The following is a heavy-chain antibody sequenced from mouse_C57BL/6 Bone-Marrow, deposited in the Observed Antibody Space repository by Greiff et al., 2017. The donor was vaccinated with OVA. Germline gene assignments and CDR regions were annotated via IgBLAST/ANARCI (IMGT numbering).Heavy chain of an antibody. CDR1: GYTFTSYW. V-gene: IGHV1-59*01. CDR3: APITTVVATGGDF. J-gene: IGHJ2*01. CDR2: IDPSDSYT. Sequence: VQLQQPGAELVRPGTSVKLSCKASGYTFTSYWMHWVKQRPGQGLEWIGVIDPSDSYTNYNQKFKGKATLTVDTSSSTAYMQLSSLTSEDSAVYYCAPITTVVATGGDFWGQGTTLTVSS. D-gene: IGHD1-1*01.